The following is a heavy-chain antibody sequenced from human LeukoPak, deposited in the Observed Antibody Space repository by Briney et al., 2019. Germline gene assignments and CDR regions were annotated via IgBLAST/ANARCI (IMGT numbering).Heavy chain of an antibody. V-gene: IGHV3-23*01. CDR1: GFIFSGYA. J-gene: IGHJ4*02. CDR2: ISGTGGT. Sequence: PGGSLRLSCAASGFIFSGYAMSWVRQAPGKGLEWLSAISGTGGTYYADSVKGRFSISRDNSKNTLYLQMNSLRAEDTAVYYCSKSPGGWSSFDYWGQGSLVTVSS. D-gene: IGHD6-19*01. CDR3: SKSPGGWSSFDY.